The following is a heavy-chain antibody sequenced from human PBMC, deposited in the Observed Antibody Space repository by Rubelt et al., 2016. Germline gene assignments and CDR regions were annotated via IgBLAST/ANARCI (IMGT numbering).Heavy chain of an antibody. V-gene: IGHV1-46*01. Sequence: QVQLVQSGAEVKKPGASVKVSCKASGYTFSNYYMHWVRQAPGQGLEWMGMIKASDGTTRHAQKIQDRVTMTRETSTGTLDMGLSSLRSEDTAVYYCARAADKDFDYWGQGTLVTVSS. CDR1: GYTFSNYY. CDR3: ARAADKDFDY. CDR2: IKASDGTT. D-gene: IGHD2-15*01. J-gene: IGHJ4*02.